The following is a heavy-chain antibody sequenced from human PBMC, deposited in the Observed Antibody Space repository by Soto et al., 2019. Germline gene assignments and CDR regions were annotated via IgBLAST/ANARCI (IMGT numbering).Heavy chain of an antibody. CDR1: GYTFTSYA. CDR2: INAGNGNT. V-gene: IGHV1-3*01. Sequence: ASVKVSCQASGYTFTSYAMHWVRQAPGQRLEWMGWINAGNGNTKYSQKFQGRVTITRDTSASTAYMELSSLRSEDTAVYYCARSSYYYYYMDVWGKGTTVTVSS. D-gene: IGHD2-2*01. J-gene: IGHJ6*03. CDR3: ARSSYYYYYMDV.